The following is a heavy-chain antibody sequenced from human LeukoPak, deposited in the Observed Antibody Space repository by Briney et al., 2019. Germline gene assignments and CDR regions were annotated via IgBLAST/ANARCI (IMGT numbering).Heavy chain of an antibody. J-gene: IGHJ4*02. CDR1: GGSISSYY. Sequence: SETLSLTCTVSGGSISSYYWSWIRQPPGKGLEWIGYIYYSGSTNYDPPLKSRVTISVVSSKDQFSLKLSAVTSADTAVYYCARDRGLGSPHFHYWGQGTLVTVPS. V-gene: IGHV4-59*01. CDR3: ARDRGLGSPHFHY. D-gene: IGHD3-10*01. CDR2: IYYSGST.